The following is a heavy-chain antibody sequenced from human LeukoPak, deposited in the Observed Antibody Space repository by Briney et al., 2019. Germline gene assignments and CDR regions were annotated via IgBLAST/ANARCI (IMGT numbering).Heavy chain of an antibody. CDR3: ARDGGVSGYDLLDY. CDR1: GFTFSSFW. J-gene: IGHJ4*02. D-gene: IGHD5-12*01. Sequence: PGGSLRLSCATSGFTFSSFWMIWVRQAPGKGLEWVANINQDGSEKYYVDSVKGRFTISRDNAKNSVYLQMNSLRAEDTAVYYCARDGGVSGYDLLDYRGQGTLVTVSS. CDR2: INQDGSEK. V-gene: IGHV3-7*01.